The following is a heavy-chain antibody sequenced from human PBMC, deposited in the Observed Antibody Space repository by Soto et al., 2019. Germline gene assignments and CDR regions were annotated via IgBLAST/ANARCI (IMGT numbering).Heavy chain of an antibody. J-gene: IGHJ4*02. V-gene: IGHV4-39*01. CDR3: ARHTYDILTGSYLSYFDY. Sequence: SDTLSLTCTVSGCAISSSSYYWCWILQPPGKGLEWIGSIYYSGSTYYNPSLKSRVTISVDTSKNQFSLKLSSVTAADTAVYYCARHTYDILTGSYLSYFDYWGQGTLVTVSS. CDR1: GCAISSSSYY. CDR2: IYYSGST. D-gene: IGHD3-9*01.